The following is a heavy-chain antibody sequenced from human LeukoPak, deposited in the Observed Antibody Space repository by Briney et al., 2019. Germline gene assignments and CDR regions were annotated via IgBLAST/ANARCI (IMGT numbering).Heavy chain of an antibody. Sequence: SETLSLTCTVSGGSVSSGSYYWSWIRQPPGKGLEWIGYIYNSGSTKYNPSLKSRVIISVDTSKNQFSLRLTSVTAADTAVYYCAPLYCTRTSCYVDNWGQGTLVTVSS. CDR2: IYNSGST. CDR3: APLYCTRTSCYVDN. CDR1: GGSVSSGSYY. V-gene: IGHV4-61*01. D-gene: IGHD2-2*01. J-gene: IGHJ4*02.